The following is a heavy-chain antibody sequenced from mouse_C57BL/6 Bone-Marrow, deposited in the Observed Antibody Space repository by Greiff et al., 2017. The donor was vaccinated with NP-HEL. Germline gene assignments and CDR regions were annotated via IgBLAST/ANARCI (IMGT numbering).Heavy chain of an antibody. Sequence: EVKLQESGAELVKPGASVKLSCTASGFNIKDYYMHWVKQRTEQGLEWIGRIDPEDGETKYAPKFQGKATITADTSSNTAYLQLSSLTSEDTAVYYCALYGSRISAWFAYWGQGTLVTVSA. V-gene: IGHV14-2*01. CDR2: IDPEDGET. D-gene: IGHD1-1*01. J-gene: IGHJ3*01. CDR3: ALYGSRISAWFAY. CDR1: GFNIKDYY.